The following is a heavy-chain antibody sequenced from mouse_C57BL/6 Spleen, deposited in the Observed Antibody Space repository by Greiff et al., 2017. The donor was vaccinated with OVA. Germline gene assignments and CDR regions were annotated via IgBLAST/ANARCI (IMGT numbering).Heavy chain of an antibody. D-gene: IGHD4-1*01. CDR1: GFTFSDYY. CDR3: ARGLGLGWYVDV. Sequence: EVHLVESEGGLVQPGSSMKLSCTASGFTFSDYYMAWVRQVPEKGLEWVANINYDGSSTYYLDSLKSRFIISRDNAKNILYLQMSSLKSEDTATYYGARGLGLGWYVDVWGTGTTVTVSS. J-gene: IGHJ1*03. CDR2: INYDGSST. V-gene: IGHV5-16*01.